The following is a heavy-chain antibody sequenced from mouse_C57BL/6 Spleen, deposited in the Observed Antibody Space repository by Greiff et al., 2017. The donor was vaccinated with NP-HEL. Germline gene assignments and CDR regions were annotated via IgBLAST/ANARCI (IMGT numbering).Heavy chain of an antibody. CDR2: INPNNGGT. D-gene: IGHD2-5*01. CDR3: ARDYSNYRGFAY. Sequence: EVQLQQSGPELVKPGASVKISCKASGYTFTDYYMNWVKQSHGKSLEWIGDINPNNGGTSYNQKFKGKATLTVDKSSSTAYMELRSLTSEDSAVYYCARDYSNYRGFAYWGQGTLVTVSA. CDR1: GYTFTDYY. J-gene: IGHJ3*01. V-gene: IGHV1-26*01.